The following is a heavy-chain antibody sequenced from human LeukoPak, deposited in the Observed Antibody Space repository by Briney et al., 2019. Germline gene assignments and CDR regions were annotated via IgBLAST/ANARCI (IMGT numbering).Heavy chain of an antibody. Sequence: GGSLRLSCAASGFTFSSYGMHWVRQAPGKGLEWVAFIRYDGSNKYYADSVKGRFTISRDNSKNTLYLQMNSLRAEDTAVYYCASDPIYYYYMDVWGKGTTVTISS. CDR2: IRYDGSNK. V-gene: IGHV3-30*02. CDR1: GFTFSSYG. J-gene: IGHJ6*03. CDR3: ASDPIYYYYMDV.